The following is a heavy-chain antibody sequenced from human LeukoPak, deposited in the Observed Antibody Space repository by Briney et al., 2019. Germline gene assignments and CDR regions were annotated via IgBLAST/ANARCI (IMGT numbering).Heavy chain of an antibody. Sequence: GSLRLSCAASGFTFSDYWMSWVRQAPGKGLEWVANIKQDGGEKYHLDSVKGRFTISRDNAKNSLYLQMNSLRVEDTAVYYCARGVYELDYWGQGTLVTVSS. D-gene: IGHD3-3*01. J-gene: IGHJ4*02. V-gene: IGHV3-7*01. CDR3: ARGVYELDY. CDR1: GFTFSDYW. CDR2: IKQDGGEK.